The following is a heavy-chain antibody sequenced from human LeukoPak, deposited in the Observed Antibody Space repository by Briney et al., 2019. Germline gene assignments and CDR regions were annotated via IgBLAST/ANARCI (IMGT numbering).Heavy chain of an antibody. CDR3: ARETGYDTGSYYFDY. V-gene: IGHV1-18*01. CDR1: GYTFTSYG. CDR2: ISAYNGNT. J-gene: IGHJ4*02. D-gene: IGHD5-12*01. Sequence: GASVKVSCKASGYTFTSYGISWVRQAPGQGLEWMGWISAYNGNTNYAQKLQGRATMTTDTSTSTAYMELRSLRSDDTAVYYCARETGYDTGSYYFDYWGQGTLVTVSS.